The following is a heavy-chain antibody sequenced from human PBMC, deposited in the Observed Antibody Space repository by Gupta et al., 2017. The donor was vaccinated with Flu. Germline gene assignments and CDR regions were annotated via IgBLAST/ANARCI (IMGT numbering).Heavy chain of an antibody. D-gene: IGHD1-14*01. V-gene: IGHV1-46*02. CDR1: GYTFNTYY. CDR2: IDPSGGGT. J-gene: IGHJ4*02. Sequence: QVQLVQSGAEVVKPGASVKVSCQASGYTFNTYYIHWVRRAPGQGFECMGGIDPSGGGTTYAQKFQGRVTMTKDTSIRTVYMEVSGLTSEDTALYYCARDLARRGDFWGQGTLVAVS. CDR3: ARDLARRGDF.